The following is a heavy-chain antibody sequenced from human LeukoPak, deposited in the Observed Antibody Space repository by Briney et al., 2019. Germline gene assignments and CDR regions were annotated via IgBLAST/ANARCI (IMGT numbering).Heavy chain of an antibody. D-gene: IGHD5-24*01. CDR3: ARADQLRSLDY. Sequence: PSETLSLTCTVSGGSISSYYWSWIRQPPGKGLEWIWYIYYSGSTNYNPSLKSRVTISVDTSKNQFSLKLSSVTAADTAVYYCARADQLRSLDYWGQGTLVTVSS. CDR2: IYYSGST. J-gene: IGHJ4*02. V-gene: IGHV4-59*01. CDR1: GGSISSYY.